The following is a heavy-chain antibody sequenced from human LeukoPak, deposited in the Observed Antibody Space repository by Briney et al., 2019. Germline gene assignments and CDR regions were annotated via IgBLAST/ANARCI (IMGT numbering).Heavy chain of an antibody. Sequence: TTSETLSLTCTVSGGSISNYYWGWIRQPPGKGLEWIGYIYYSGSTNYNPSLKSRVTISVDTSKNQFSLKLNSVTAADTAVYYCAREKNDASGQSDYITFDYWGQGVLVTVSS. D-gene: IGHD3-10*01. CDR3: AREKNDASGQSDYITFDY. CDR1: GGSISNYY. CDR2: IYYSGST. J-gene: IGHJ4*02. V-gene: IGHV4-59*01.